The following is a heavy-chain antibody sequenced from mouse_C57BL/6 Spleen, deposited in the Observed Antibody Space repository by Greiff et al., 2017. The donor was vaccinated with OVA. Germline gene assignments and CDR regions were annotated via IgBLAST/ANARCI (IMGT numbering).Heavy chain of an antibody. CDR2: IYPGSGST. CDR3: ARGFTTAYCFDY. J-gene: IGHJ2*01. CDR1: GYTFTSYW. V-gene: IGHV1-55*01. D-gene: IGHD1-2*01. Sequence: QVQLQQPGAELVKPGASVKMSCKASGYTFTSYWITWVKQRPGQGLEWIGDIYPGSGSTNYNEKFKSKATLTVDTSSSTAYMQLSSLTSEDSAVYYCARGFTTAYCFDYWGQGTTLTVSA.